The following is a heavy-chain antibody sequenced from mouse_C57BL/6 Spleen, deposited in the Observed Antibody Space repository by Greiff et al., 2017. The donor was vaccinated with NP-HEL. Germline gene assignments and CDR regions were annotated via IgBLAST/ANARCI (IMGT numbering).Heavy chain of an antibody. CDR2: ISSGSSTI. J-gene: IGHJ2*01. CDR1: GFTFSDYG. CDR3: AREGLRGYFDY. V-gene: IGHV5-17*01. Sequence: EVQLVESGGGLVKPGGSLKLSCAASGFTFSDYGMHWVRQAPEKGLEWVAYISSGSSTIYYADTVKGRFTISRDNAKNTLFLQMTSLRSEDTAMYYCAREGLRGYFDYWGQGTTLTVSS. D-gene: IGHD1-1*01.